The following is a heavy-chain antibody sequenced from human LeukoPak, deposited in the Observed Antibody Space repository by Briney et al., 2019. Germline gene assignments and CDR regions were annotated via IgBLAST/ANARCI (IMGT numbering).Heavy chain of an antibody. Sequence: SETLSFTCTAPGGSISSYYWSWIGQPPGKGLEWIAQTYYSGSTNYNPSLKSRVTISVDTSKNQFSLKLSSVTAADTAVYYCARLRGLYYYDSSGDPLDYWGQGTLVTVSS. D-gene: IGHD3-22*01. CDR2: TYYSGST. CDR1: GGSISSYY. V-gene: IGHV4-59*08. J-gene: IGHJ4*02. CDR3: ARLRGLYYYDSSGDPLDY.